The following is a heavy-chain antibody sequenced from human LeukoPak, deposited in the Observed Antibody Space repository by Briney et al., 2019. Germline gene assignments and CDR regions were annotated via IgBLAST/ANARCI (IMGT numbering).Heavy chain of an antibody. D-gene: IGHD2-2*01. J-gene: IGHJ4*02. CDR1: GFTFSSYA. Sequence: PGGSLRLSCAASGFTFSSYAMHWVRQAPGKGLEWVAVISYDGSNKYYADSVKGRFTISRDNSKSTVSLQMNSLRAEDRGLYYCAKSSSDCTRVSCYVIDASWGQGTLVTVSS. CDR3: AKSSSDCTRVSCYVIDAS. CDR2: ISYDGSNK. V-gene: IGHV3-30-3*02.